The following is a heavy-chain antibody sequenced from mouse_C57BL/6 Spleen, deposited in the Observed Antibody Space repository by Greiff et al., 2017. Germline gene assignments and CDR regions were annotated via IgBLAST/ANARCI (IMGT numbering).Heavy chain of an antibody. D-gene: IGHD2-5*01. CDR1: GYTFTDYY. V-gene: IGHV1-19*01. J-gene: IGHJ4*01. Sequence: EVQLQESGPVLVKPGASVKMSCKASGYTFTDYYMNWVKQSHGKSLEWIGVINPYNGGTSYNQKFKGKATLTVDKSSSTAYMELNSLTSEDSAVYYCASYYSNYVDYYVRDYWGQGTSVTVSS. CDR2: INPYNGGT. CDR3: ASYYSNYVDYYVRDY.